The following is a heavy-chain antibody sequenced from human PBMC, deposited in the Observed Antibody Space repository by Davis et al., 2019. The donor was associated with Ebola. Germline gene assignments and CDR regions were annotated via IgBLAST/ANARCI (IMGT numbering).Heavy chain of an antibody. Sequence: GESLKISCAASGFTFSSYAMSWVRQAPGKGLEWVSAISGSGGSTYYADSVKGRFTISRDNSKNTLYLQMNSLRAEDTAVYYCAKDAVVVPAAIFYYYYYMDVWGKGTTVTVSS. J-gene: IGHJ6*03. D-gene: IGHD2-2*02. CDR1: GFTFSSYA. CDR3: AKDAVVVPAAIFYYYYYMDV. V-gene: IGHV3-23*01. CDR2: ISGSGGST.